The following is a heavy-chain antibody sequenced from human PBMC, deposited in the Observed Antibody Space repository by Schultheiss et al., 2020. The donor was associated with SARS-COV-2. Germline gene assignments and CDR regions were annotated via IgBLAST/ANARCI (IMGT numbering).Heavy chain of an antibody. Sequence: GGSLRLSCKGSGYSFTSYWISWVRQMPGKGLEWMGRIDPSDSYTNYSPSFQGQVTISADKSISTAYLQWSSLKASDTAMYYCALPAHCSSTSCFRYGMDVWGQGTTVTVSS. V-gene: IGHV5-10-1*04. J-gene: IGHJ6*02. CDR3: ALPAHCSSTSCFRYGMDV. D-gene: IGHD2-2*01. CDR1: GYSFTSYW. CDR2: IDPSDSYT.